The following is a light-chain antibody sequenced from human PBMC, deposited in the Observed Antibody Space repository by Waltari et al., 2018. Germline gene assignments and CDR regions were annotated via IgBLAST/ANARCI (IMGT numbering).Light chain of an antibody. CDR1: QSVGSN. Sequence: ELVMMQSPGTLFASPGERVILSCRASQSVGSNLAWYQQKPGQAPRLLIYGASTRATDIPGTFSGGGSGTGFTLTISSLQSEDFALYYCQQYYNWPRTFGQVTKVEIK. CDR3: QQYYNWPRT. CDR2: GAS. V-gene: IGKV3-15*01. J-gene: IGKJ1*01.